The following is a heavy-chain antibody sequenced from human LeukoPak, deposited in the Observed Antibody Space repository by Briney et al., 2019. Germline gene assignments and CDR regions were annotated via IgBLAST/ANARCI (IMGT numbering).Heavy chain of an antibody. CDR3: AREMRYDFWSGYYTGGDYGMDV. V-gene: IGHV1-8*01. Sequence: ASVKVSCKASGYTFTSYDINWVRQATGQGLEWMGWMNPSSGNTGYAQKFQGRVTMTRNTSISTAYMELSSLRSEDTAVYYCAREMRYDFWSGYYTGGDYGMDVWGQGTTVTVSS. D-gene: IGHD3-3*01. J-gene: IGHJ6*02. CDR2: MNPSSGNT. CDR1: GYTFTSYD.